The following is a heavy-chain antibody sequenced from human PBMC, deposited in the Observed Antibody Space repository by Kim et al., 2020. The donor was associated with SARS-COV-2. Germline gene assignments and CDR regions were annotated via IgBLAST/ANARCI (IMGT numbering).Heavy chain of an antibody. CDR3: ARHPYTYYYDSSGYYQGGGPSHMDV. Sequence: SETLSLTCTVSGGSIISSSYYWGWIRQPPGKGLEWIGSIYYSGSTYYNPSLKSRVTISVDTSKNQFSLKLSSVTAADTAVYYCARHPYTYYYDSSGYYQGGGPSHMDVWGKGTTVTVSS. D-gene: IGHD3-22*01. V-gene: IGHV4-39*01. CDR1: GGSIISSSYY. CDR2: IYYSGST. J-gene: IGHJ6*03.